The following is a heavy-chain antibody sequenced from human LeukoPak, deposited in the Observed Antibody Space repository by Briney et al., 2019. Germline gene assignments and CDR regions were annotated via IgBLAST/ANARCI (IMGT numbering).Heavy chain of an antibody. D-gene: IGHD6-19*01. Sequence: LGESLKISCKGSGYSFTSYWIGWVRQMPGKGLEWMGIIYPGDSDTKYSPSFQGQVTISADKSISTAYLQWSSLKASDTAMYYCARCEEWLSRGNYGMDVWGQGTTVTVSS. J-gene: IGHJ6*02. CDR1: GYSFTSYW. V-gene: IGHV5-51*01. CDR3: ARCEEWLSRGNYGMDV. CDR2: IYPGDSDT.